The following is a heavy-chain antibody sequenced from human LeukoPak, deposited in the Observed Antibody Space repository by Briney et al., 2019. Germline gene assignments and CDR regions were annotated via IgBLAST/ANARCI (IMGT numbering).Heavy chain of an antibody. Sequence: ASVKVSCKASGYSFTNYGVTWLRQAPGQALEWMGWISTYNGNTNSPQKLHGRITMTTDSSTSTAFMELRSLRSDDTAMYYCVRDLGRLSRTYFDYWGHGTLVTVSS. CDR2: ISTYNGNT. V-gene: IGHV1-18*01. CDR1: GYSFTNYG. J-gene: IGHJ4*01. CDR3: VRDLGRLSRTYFDY. D-gene: IGHD1-1*01.